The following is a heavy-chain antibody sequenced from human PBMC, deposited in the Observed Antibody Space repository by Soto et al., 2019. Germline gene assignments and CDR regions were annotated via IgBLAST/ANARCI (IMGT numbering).Heavy chain of an antibody. V-gene: IGHV3-7*01. CDR1: GFTFSSYW. Sequence: GGSLSLSCAASGFTFSSYWMSWVRQAPGKGLEWVANIKQDGSEKYYVDSVKGRFTISRDNAKNSLYLQMNSLRAEDTAVYYYAREAITIFGYYYYYYMDVWGKGTTVTVSS. J-gene: IGHJ6*03. D-gene: IGHD3-3*01. CDR2: IKQDGSEK. CDR3: AREAITIFGYYYYYYMDV.